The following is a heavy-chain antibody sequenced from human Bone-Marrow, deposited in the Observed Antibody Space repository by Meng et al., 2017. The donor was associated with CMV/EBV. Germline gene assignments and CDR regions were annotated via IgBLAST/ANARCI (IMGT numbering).Heavy chain of an antibody. D-gene: IGHD3-10*01. J-gene: IGHJ6*02. CDR3: AREMYYYGSGSYFYGMDV. Sequence: GESLKISCAASGFTFSSYAMHWVRQAPGKGLEWVAVISYDGSNKYYADSVKGRFTISRDNSKNTLYLQMNSLRAEDTAVYYCAREMYYYGSGSYFYGMDVWGQGPTVTVSS. CDR2: ISYDGSNK. V-gene: IGHV3-30-3*01. CDR1: GFTFSSYA.